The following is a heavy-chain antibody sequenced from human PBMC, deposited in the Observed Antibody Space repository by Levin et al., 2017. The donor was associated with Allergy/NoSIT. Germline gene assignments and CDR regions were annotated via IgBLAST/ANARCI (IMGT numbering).Heavy chain of an antibody. J-gene: IGHJ4*02. V-gene: IGHV3-30-3*01. CDR1: GFTFNISP. CDR3: ARPLMSGFSNGWYFDS. D-gene: IGHD6-19*01. Sequence: GGSLRLSCAASGFTFNISPMHWVRQAPGKGLEWLAVLTFDGTTERYADSVKGRFTISRDTSRNTLYLQMNRLTPEDTAVYYCARPLMSGFSNGWYFDSWGQGTLVTVSS. CDR2: LTFDGTTE.